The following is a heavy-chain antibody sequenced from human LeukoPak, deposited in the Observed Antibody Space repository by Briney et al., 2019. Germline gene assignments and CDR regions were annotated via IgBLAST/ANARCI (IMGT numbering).Heavy chain of an antibody. Sequence: GGPLGLSCAASGFTFSSYSMNWVRQAPRKGLQWVSYISSSSSTIYYTDSVKGRFTISRDNARNSLYLQMNSLRAEDTAVYSCARDKTRGLGYSYSKSGNYFDYWGQGTLVTVSS. CDR3: ARDKTRGLGYSYSKSGNYFDY. CDR2: ISSSSSTI. CDR1: GFTFSSYS. J-gene: IGHJ4*02. D-gene: IGHD5-18*01. V-gene: IGHV3-48*01.